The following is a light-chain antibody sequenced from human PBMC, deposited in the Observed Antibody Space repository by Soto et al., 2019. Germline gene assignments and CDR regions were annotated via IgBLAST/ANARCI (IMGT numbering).Light chain of an antibody. J-gene: IGKJ1*01. V-gene: IGKV1-39*01. CDR1: QYISSY. CDR3: QQNYAYPWT. CDR2: AAS. Sequence: DIQMTQSPSSLSASVGDRVTITCRASQYISSYLNWYQQKPGKAPEVLIYAASRLQSGVPSRFSGRASGTDFTLTITSLQPEDFASYFCQQNYAYPWTFGQGTKVDIK.